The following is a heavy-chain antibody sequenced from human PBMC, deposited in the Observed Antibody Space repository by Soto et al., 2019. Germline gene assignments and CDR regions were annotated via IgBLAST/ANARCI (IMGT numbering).Heavy chain of an antibody. CDR2: TRNKANSYTT. CDR3: ARGSYNYGDDAFDI. V-gene: IGHV3-72*01. D-gene: IGHD5-18*01. Sequence: EVQLVESGGGLVQPGGSLRLSCAASGFTFSDHYMNWVRQAPGKGLEWVGRTRNKANSYTTDYAASVKGRFTISRDDSKNALYLQMNSLKTDDSAVYSCARGSYNYGDDAFDIWGQGKMVTVSS. CDR1: GFTFSDHY. J-gene: IGHJ3*02.